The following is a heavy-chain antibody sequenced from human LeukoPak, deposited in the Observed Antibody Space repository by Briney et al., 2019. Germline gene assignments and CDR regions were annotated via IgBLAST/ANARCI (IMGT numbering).Heavy chain of an antibody. D-gene: IGHD6-13*01. V-gene: IGHV1-2*04. CDR3: AREWGWVGSGSSVPNYPRYYYYGMDV. CDR2: INPNSGGT. Sequence: AASVKVSCKASGYTFIDYYVHWVRQATGQGLEWMGWINPNSGGTNYAQKFQGWVTMTRDTSISTAYMELSRLRSDDTAVYYCAREWGWVGSGSSVPNYPRYYYYGMDVWGQGTTVTVSS. J-gene: IGHJ6*02. CDR1: GYTFIDYY.